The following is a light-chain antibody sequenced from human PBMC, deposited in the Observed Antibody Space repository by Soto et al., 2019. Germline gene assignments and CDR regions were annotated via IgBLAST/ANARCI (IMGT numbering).Light chain of an antibody. Sequence: EIVLTQSPGTLSLSPGERATLSCRASQSVSSSYLAWYQQKPGQAPRLLIYGASSRATGIPDRFSGSGSGTDLTLTISRLEPEDFEVYYCQQYDSPPKTFGQGTKVDIK. V-gene: IGKV3-20*01. CDR2: GAS. J-gene: IGKJ1*01. CDR3: QQYDSPPKT. CDR1: QSVSSSY.